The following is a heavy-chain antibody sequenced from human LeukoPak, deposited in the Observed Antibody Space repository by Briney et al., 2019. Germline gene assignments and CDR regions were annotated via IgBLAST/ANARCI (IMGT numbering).Heavy chain of an antibody. CDR1: GFTFSSYA. V-gene: IGHV3-64*01. D-gene: IGHD2-15*01. CDR2: ISSNGGST. Sequence: PGGSLRLSCAASGFTFSSYAMHWVRQAPGMGLEYVSAISSNGGSTYYANSVKGRFTISRDNSKNTLYLQMGSLRAEDMAVYYCARGCSGGSCYVYWGQGTLVTVSS. J-gene: IGHJ4*02. CDR3: ARGCSGGSCYVY.